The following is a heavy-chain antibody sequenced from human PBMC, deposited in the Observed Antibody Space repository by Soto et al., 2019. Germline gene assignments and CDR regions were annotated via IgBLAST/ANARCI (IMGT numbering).Heavy chain of an antibody. CDR2: IIPIVGTA. V-gene: IGHV1-69*01. Sequence: QVQLVQSGAEVKKPGSSVKVSCKASGGTFSSYAISWVRQAPGQGLEWMGGIIPIVGTANYAQKFQGRVTITADESTSTAYMELSSLRSEDTAVYYCARDRYYYDSSGFHDFDIWGQGTMVTVSS. D-gene: IGHD3-22*01. J-gene: IGHJ3*02. CDR3: ARDRYYYDSSGFHDFDI. CDR1: GGTFSSYA.